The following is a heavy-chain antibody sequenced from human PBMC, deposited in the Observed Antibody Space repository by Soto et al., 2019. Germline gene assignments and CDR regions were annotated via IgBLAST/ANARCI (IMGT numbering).Heavy chain of an antibody. J-gene: IGHJ4*02. D-gene: IGHD2-21*01. CDR2: ASGSGSGT. CDR1: GFTFSDFA. Sequence: GSLRLSCAASGFTFSDFAMAWVRQAPGKGLEWVSSASGSGSGTYYADSVKGRFTISRDNSKNTLFLHMTNLRAGDTALYFCAKGRPGVAAAPDYWGQGTLVTVSS. V-gene: IGHV3-23*01. CDR3: AKGRPGVAAAPDY.